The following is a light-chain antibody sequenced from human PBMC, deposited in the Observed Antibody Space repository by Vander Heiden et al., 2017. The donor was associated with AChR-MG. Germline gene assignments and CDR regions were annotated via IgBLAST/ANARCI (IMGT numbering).Light chain of an antibody. CDR2: DGS. CDR1: SSDVGGYNY. CDR3: SSYTSSSTRV. V-gene: IGLV2-14*03. Sequence: QSALTQPASVSGSPGQSLTISCTGTSSDVGGYNYVSWYHQHPGKAPKLMIYDGSNRPSGVSNRFSGSKSGNTASLTISGLQAEDEADYYCSSYTSSSTRVFGGGTKLTVL. J-gene: IGLJ3*02.